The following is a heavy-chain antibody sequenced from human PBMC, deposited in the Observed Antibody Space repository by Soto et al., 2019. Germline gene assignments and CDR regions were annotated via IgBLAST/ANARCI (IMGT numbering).Heavy chain of an antibody. D-gene: IGHD7-27*01. CDR2: ISSSSSVI. V-gene: IGHV3-48*01. CDR1: GFILSDCA. CDR3: ARDLSWGSNWYYYMDV. Sequence: EVQLVESGGGLVQPGGSLRLSCATSGFILSDCAMNWVRQAPGKGLEWVSYISSSSSVIDYADSVKGRFTVSRDNDRNSLYLQMNSLRAEDTAVYYCARDLSWGSNWYYYMDVWGNGTTVTVSS. J-gene: IGHJ6*03.